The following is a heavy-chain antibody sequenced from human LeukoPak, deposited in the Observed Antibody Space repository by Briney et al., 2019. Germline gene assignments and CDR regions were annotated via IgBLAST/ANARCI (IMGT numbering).Heavy chain of an antibody. J-gene: IGHJ4*02. CDR1: GDSISSSGYY. D-gene: IGHD1-14*01. Sequence: SETLSLTCSVSGDSISSSGYYWDWIRQPPGKGLEWIGSIHHSGNTNYNPSLKSRVTISADMSKNQFSLKVSSVTAADTAVYYCARHNTQRYPYYFDYWGQGTLVTVSS. CDR3: ARHNTQRYPYYFDY. V-gene: IGHV4-39*01. CDR2: IHHSGNT.